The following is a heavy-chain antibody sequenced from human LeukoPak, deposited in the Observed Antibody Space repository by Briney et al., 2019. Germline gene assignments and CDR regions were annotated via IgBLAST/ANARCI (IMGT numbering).Heavy chain of an antibody. CDR2: IKQDGSEK. V-gene: IGHV3-7*01. D-gene: IGHD4-17*01. J-gene: IGHJ6*03. Sequence: GGSLRLSCAASGFTFSSYWMSWVRQAPGKGLEWVANIKQDGSEKYYVDSVKGRFTISRDNAKNSLYLQMNSLRVEDTAVYYCARARFETTVTALVRKKNYYYYYMDVWGKGTTVTVSS. CDR1: GFTFSSYW. CDR3: ARARFETTVTALVRKKNYYYYYMDV.